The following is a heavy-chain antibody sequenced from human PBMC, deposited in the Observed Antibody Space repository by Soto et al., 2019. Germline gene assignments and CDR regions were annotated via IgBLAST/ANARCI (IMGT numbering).Heavy chain of an antibody. J-gene: IGHJ4*02. D-gene: IGHD3-3*01. Sequence: PGGSLRLSCSASAFMFSAFAMYWVRQAPGKGLEYVSVISYNGGRRYYADSVRGRFTISRDNSRNTVDLQMSSLRPEDTAIYYCVRGPSQGSSVFGPLDFWGQGILVTVSS. V-gene: IGHV3-64D*06. CDR2: ISYNGGRR. CDR1: AFMFSAFA. CDR3: VRGPSQGSSVFGPLDF.